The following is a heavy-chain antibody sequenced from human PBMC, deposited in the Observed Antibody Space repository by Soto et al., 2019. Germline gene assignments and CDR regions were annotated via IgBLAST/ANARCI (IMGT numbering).Heavy chain of an antibody. Sequence: SETLSLTCTVSGGSISSGGYYWSWIRQHPGKGLEWIGYIYYSGSTYYNPSLKSRVTISVDTSKNQFSLKLSSVTAADTAVYYCARGLVVVVAATDWFDPWGQGTLVTVSS. CDR1: GGSISSGGYY. D-gene: IGHD2-15*01. CDR3: ARGLVVVVAATDWFDP. J-gene: IGHJ5*02. CDR2: IYYSGST. V-gene: IGHV4-31*03.